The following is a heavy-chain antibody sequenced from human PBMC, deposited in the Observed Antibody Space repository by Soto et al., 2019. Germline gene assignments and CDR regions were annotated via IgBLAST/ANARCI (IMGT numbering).Heavy chain of an antibody. Sequence: QVQLQESGPGLVKPSETLSLTCTVSGSSVSSASYHCVWIRQPPGKGLQWIGNIYYTGSTNYNPSLKSRVTISVDTSKNQFSLKLNSVTAADTAVYYCARRVGATPPINWGQGTLVTVSS. CDR1: GSSVSSASYH. CDR3: ARRVGATPPIN. D-gene: IGHD1-26*01. CDR2: IYYTGST. J-gene: IGHJ4*02. V-gene: IGHV4-61*01.